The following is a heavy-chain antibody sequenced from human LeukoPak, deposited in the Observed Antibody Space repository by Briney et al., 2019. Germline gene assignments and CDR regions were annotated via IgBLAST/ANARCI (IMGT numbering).Heavy chain of an antibody. CDR2: INHSGST. D-gene: IGHD3-10*01. CDR3: ARGAVLPWFGELPPQFDY. J-gene: IGHJ4*02. Sequence: SETLSLTCAVYGGSFSDYYWSWIRQPPGKGPEWIGEINHSGSTNYNPSLKSRVTISVDTSKNQFSLKLSSVTAADTAVYYCARGAVLPWFGELPPQFDYWGQGTLVTVSS. V-gene: IGHV4-34*01. CDR1: GGSFSDYY.